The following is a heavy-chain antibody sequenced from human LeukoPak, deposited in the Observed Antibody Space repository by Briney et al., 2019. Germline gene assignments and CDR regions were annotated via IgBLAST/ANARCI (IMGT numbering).Heavy chain of an antibody. Sequence: GGSLRLSCAASGFTFSSYSMNWVRQAPGKGLEWVSSISSSSSYIYYADSVKGRFTISRDNAKNSLYLQMNSLRAEDTAVYYCARDRRVIAAVVNRFDPWGQGTLVTVSS. J-gene: IGHJ5*02. CDR2: ISSSSSYI. D-gene: IGHD2-15*01. CDR1: GFTFSSYS. CDR3: ARDRRVIAAVVNRFDP. V-gene: IGHV3-21*01.